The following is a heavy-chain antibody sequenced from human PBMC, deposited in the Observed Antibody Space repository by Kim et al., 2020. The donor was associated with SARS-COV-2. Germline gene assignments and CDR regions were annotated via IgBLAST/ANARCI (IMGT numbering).Heavy chain of an antibody. CDR1: GFTFSSYG. CDR3: ARTPSYYYGMDV. V-gene: IGHV3-33*01. J-gene: IGHJ6*02. Sequence: GGSLRLSCAASGFTFSSYGMHWVRQAPGKGREWVAVIWYDGSNKYYADSVKGRFTISRDNSKNTLYLQMNSLRAEDTAVYYCARTPSYYYGMDVWGQGTT. CDR2: IWYDGSNK.